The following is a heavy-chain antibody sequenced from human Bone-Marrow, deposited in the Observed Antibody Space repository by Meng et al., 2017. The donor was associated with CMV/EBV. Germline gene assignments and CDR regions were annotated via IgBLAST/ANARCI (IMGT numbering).Heavy chain of an antibody. CDR2: IYYSGST. CDR1: GFTFSSYS. Sequence: GSLRLSCAASGFTFSSYSMNWVRQPPGKGLEWIGSIYYSGSTYYNPSLKSRVTISVDTSKNQFSLKLSSVTAADTAVYYCARDRCSSTSCYGPYYGMDVWGQGTTVTVSS. D-gene: IGHD2-2*01. J-gene: IGHJ6*02. CDR3: ARDRCSSTSCYGPYYGMDV. V-gene: IGHV4-39*07.